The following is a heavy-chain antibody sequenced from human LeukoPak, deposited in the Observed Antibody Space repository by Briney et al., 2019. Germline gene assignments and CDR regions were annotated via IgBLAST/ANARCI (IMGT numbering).Heavy chain of an antibody. D-gene: IGHD5-12*01. CDR3: ARAIIWGDRTWIAPSDAFDI. Sequence: SETLSLTCVVSGGSISSGGYSWKWIRQPPGKGLEWIGYIYHSGSTYYNPSLKSRVTLSLDRSKNQFSLKLSSVTAADTAVYYCARAIIWGDRTWIAPSDAFDIWGQGTVVTVSS. CDR1: GGSISSGGYS. V-gene: IGHV4-30-2*01. CDR2: IYHSGST. J-gene: IGHJ3*02.